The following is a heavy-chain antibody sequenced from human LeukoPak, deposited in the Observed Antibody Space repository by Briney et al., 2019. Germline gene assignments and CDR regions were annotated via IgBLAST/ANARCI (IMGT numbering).Heavy chain of an antibody. CDR1: GGSISTGAYY. V-gene: IGHV4-61*02. CDR2: VYSSGNT. D-gene: IGHD5-18*01. J-gene: IGHJ4*02. CDR3: ARGPWIQLWLYYFDY. Sequence: SQTLSLTCTVSGGSISTGAYYWTWIRQPAGKGLEWIGRVYSSGNTDYNPSLKSRVTISVDTSKNQFSLKLSSVTAADTAVYYCARGPWIQLWLYYFDYWGQGTLVTVSS.